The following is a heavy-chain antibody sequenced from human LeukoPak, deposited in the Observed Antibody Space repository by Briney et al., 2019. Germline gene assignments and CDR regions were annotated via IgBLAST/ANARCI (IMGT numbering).Heavy chain of an antibody. CDR3: GRLDDYDYSAW. J-gene: IGHJ4*02. CDR2: IYYNGNT. V-gene: IGHV4-39*01. D-gene: IGHD3-22*01. CDR1: GFTFSSYW. Sequence: GSLRLSCAASGFTFSSYWMSWVRQPPGKGLEWIGSIYYNGNTYYNPSLKSRVTISVDTSKNQFSLKLNSVTAADTAVYFGGRLDDYDYSAWWGQGILVTVSS.